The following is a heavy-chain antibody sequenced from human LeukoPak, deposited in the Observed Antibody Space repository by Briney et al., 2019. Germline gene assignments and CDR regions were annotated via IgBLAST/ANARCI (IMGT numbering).Heavy chain of an antibody. CDR2: INPNSGGT. Sequence: ASVMVSCKASGYTFTGYYMHWVRQAPGQGLEWMGWINPNSGGTNYAQKFQGRVTMTRDTSISTAYMELSRLRSDDTAVYYCAGVVREDYYMDVWGKGTTVTVSS. J-gene: IGHJ6*03. V-gene: IGHV1-2*02. CDR3: AGVVREDYYMDV. CDR1: GYTFTGYY. D-gene: IGHD2-2*01.